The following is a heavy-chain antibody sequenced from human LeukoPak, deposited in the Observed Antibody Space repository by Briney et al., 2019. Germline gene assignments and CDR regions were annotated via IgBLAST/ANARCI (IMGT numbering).Heavy chain of an antibody. CDR2: ISYSGST. V-gene: IGHV4-39*01. Sequence: SETLSLTCTVSGGSISSSSYYWGWIRQPPGMGLEWIGIISYSGSTYYNPSLKSRVTIYVDTSKKQFSLKMSSVTAADTAVYYCARVYSHDAFDIWGQGTLVTVS. CDR1: GGSISSSSYY. CDR3: ARVYSHDAFDI. J-gene: IGHJ3*02. D-gene: IGHD5-18*01.